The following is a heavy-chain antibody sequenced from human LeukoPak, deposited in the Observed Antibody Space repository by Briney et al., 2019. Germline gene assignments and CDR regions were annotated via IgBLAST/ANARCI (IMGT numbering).Heavy chain of an antibody. J-gene: IGHJ6*03. CDR3: AKDMYYYDSSGYRNSYYYYYYMDV. Sequence: GGSLRLSCAASGFTFNNYAMNWVRQAPGKGLEWVSAISESGDETHYADSVKGRFTISRDNSQNTLYLQMNSLRAEDTALYYCAKDMYYYDSSGYRNSYYYYYYMDVWGKGTTVTVSS. V-gene: IGHV3-23*01. CDR2: ISESGDET. CDR1: GFTFNNYA. D-gene: IGHD3-22*01.